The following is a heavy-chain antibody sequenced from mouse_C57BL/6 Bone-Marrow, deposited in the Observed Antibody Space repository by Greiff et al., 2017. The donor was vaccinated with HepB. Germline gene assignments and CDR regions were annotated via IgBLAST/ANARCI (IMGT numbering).Heavy chain of an antibody. Sequence: VQLQQSGAELVRPGASVKLSCTASGFNIKDYYMHWVKQRPEQGLEWIGRIDPEDGDTEYAPKFQGKATMTADTSSNTAFLQLSSLTSEDTAVYYCILGNYFDYWGQGTTLTVSS. CDR3: ILGNYFDY. D-gene: IGHD4-1*01. J-gene: IGHJ2*01. CDR2: IDPEDGDT. V-gene: IGHV14-1*01. CDR1: GFNIKDYY.